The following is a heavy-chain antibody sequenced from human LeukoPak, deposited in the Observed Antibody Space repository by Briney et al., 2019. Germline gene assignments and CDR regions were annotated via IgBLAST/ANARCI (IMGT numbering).Heavy chain of an antibody. J-gene: IGHJ4*02. Sequence: SETLSLTXAVYGGSFSGYYWSWIRQPPGKGLEWIGEINHSGSTNYNPSLKSRVTISVDTSKNQFSLKLSSVTAADTAVYYCARASSGYYYPSDYWGQGTLVTVSS. D-gene: IGHD3-22*01. V-gene: IGHV4-34*01. CDR2: INHSGST. CDR3: ARASSGYYYPSDY. CDR1: GGSFSGYY.